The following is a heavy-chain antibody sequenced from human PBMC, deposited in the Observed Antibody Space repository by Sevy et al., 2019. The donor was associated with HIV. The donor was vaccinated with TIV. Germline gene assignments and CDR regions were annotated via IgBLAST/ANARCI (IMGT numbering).Heavy chain of an antibody. D-gene: IGHD2-15*01. CDR1: GFTFSSYS. Sequence: GGSLRLSCAASGFTFSSYSMNWVRQAPGKGLEWVSYISSSSSTIYYADSVKGRFTISRDNAKNSLYLQMNSLRDEDTAVYYCARDYRDIVVVVAHRGYYYYGMDVWGQGTTVTVSS. J-gene: IGHJ6*02. V-gene: IGHV3-48*02. CDR2: ISSSSSTI. CDR3: ARDYRDIVVVVAHRGYYYYGMDV.